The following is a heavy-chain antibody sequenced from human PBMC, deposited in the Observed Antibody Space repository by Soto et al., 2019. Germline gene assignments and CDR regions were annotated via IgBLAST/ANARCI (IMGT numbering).Heavy chain of an antibody. CDR2: MNPNSGDT. CDR3: AGGRGGPCRGGTCYSFLEP. J-gene: IGHJ4*02. V-gene: IGHV1-8*01. Sequence: ASVKVSCKASGYTFTNYETIWVRQATGQGLEWMGWMNPNSGDTVYAQKFQGRVTLTRDTSINTAYMELSGLRYEDTAVYYCAGGRGGPCRGGTCYSFLEPWGQGTMVTVSS. D-gene: IGHD2-15*01. CDR1: GYTFTNYE.